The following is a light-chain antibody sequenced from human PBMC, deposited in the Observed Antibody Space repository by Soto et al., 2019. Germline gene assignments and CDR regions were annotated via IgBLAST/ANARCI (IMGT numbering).Light chain of an antibody. CDR1: HSISIW. V-gene: IGKV1-5*03. CDR3: QLYSTYTPRT. CDR2: KAS. Sequence: DIQMTQSPSTLSASVGDRVTITCRASHSISIWLAWYQQKPGKAPKILIYKASSLESRVPSRFNGSGSGTEFTLTIRSLQPDDFETYYCQLYSTYTPRTFVQGTQVDSK. J-gene: IGKJ1*01.